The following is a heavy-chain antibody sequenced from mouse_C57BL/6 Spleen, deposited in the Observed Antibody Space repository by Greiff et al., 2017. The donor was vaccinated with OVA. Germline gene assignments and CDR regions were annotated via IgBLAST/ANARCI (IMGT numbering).Heavy chain of an antibody. CDR3: ARGPSSFYWYFDV. CDR1: GYSITSDY. D-gene: IGHD1-1*01. Sequence: EVKLMESGPGLAKPSQTLSLTCSVTGYSITSDYWNWIRKFPGNKLEYMGYISYSGSTYYNPSLKSRISITRDTSKNQYYLQLNSVTTEDTATYYCARGPSSFYWYFDVWGTGTTVTVSS. V-gene: IGHV3-8*01. J-gene: IGHJ1*03. CDR2: ISYSGST.